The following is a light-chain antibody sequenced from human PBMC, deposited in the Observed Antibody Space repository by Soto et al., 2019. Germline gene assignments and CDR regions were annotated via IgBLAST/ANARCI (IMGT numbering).Light chain of an antibody. CDR3: SSYTSSGTVV. J-gene: IGLJ2*01. Sequence: QSVLTQPASVSGSPGQSITISCTGTSGDIGGYNYVSWYQQHPGKAPKLLISEVTNRPSGVSNRFSGSKSGNTASLTISGLQAEDEADYYCSSYTSSGTVVFGGGTKVTVL. V-gene: IGLV2-14*01. CDR1: SGDIGGYNY. CDR2: EVT.